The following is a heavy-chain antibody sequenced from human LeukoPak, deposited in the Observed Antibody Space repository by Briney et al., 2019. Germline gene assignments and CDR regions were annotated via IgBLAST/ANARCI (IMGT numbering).Heavy chain of an antibody. V-gene: IGHV3-30*04. CDR1: GFTFSSYA. CDR3: ATLAIAAAGADDAFDI. D-gene: IGHD6-13*01. CDR2: ISYDGSNK. J-gene: IGHJ3*02. Sequence: GRSLRLSCAASGFTFSSYAMHWVRQAPGKGLEWVAVISYDGSNKYYADSVKGRFTISRDNSKNTLYLQMNSLRAEDTAVYYCATLAIAAAGADDAFDIWGQGTMVTVSS.